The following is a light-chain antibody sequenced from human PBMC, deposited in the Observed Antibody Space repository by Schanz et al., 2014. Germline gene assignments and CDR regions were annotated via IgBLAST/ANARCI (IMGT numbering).Light chain of an antibody. CDR2: DVS. Sequence: QSVLTQPASVSGSPGQSITLSCTGTSSDVGGTNYVSWYQQHPGKVPKLMIYDVSNRPSGVSNRFSGSKSGNTASLTISGLQAEDEADYYCNSFTSSHTHVFGGGTKLTVL. CDR3: NSFTSSHTHV. V-gene: IGLV2-14*01. J-gene: IGLJ3*02. CDR1: SSDVGGTNY.